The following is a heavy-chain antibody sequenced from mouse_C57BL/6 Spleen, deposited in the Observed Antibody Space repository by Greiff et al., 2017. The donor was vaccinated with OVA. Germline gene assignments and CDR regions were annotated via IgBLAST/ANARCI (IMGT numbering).Heavy chain of an antibody. V-gene: IGHV3-6*01. J-gene: IGHJ2*01. CDR1: GYSIPSGYY. D-gene: IGHD2-3*01. CDR2: ISYDGSN. Sequence: EVQLLESGPGLVKPSQSLSLTCSVTGYSIPSGYYGHWIRQFPGNKLEWMGYISYDGSNKYNPSLNNRISITRDTTKNQFFLKLNSVTTEDTATYYCARGGVYDGYYWGQGTTLTVSS. CDR3: ARGGVYDGYY.